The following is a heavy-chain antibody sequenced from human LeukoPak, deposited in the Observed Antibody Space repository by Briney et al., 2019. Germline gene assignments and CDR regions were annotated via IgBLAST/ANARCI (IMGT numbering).Heavy chain of an antibody. D-gene: IGHD2-21*02. CDR3: ARLPHCGSDCYPNWFDS. V-gene: IGHV5-51*01. Sequence: GESLKISCEGSGGSFTKFWIGWVRQMPGKGLELMGIIYPADSDTRYSPPFQGQVTISADKSISTAYLQWSSLKTSDTAMYYCARLPHCGSDCYPNWFDSWGQGTPVTVSS. CDR1: GGSFTKFW. J-gene: IGHJ5*01. CDR2: IYPADSDT.